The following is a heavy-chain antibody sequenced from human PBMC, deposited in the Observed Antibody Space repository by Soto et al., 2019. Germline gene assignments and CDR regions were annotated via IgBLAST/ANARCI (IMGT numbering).Heavy chain of an antibody. J-gene: IGHJ4*02. CDR2: IKEDGSEK. Sequence: EVQLVESGGGLVQPGGSLTLSCVASGFTFSNHWMSWVRQAPGKGLEWVANIKEDGSEKYYVDSVEGRFTISRDKTKNSLYLQMNSLRAEDTAVYYCARASVWGQGTLVTVSS. CDR1: GFTFSNHW. V-gene: IGHV3-7*01. CDR3: ARASV.